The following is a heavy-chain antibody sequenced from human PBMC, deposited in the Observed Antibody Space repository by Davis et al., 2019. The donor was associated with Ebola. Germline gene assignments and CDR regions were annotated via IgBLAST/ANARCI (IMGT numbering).Heavy chain of an antibody. CDR3: ARQIVVVVAASKTGRFDP. V-gene: IGHV5-51*01. D-gene: IGHD2-15*01. J-gene: IGHJ5*02. CDR1: GYSFTSYW. CDR2: IYPGDSDT. Sequence: GESLKISCKGSGYSFTSYWIGWVRQMPGKGLEWMGIIYPGDSDTRYSPSFQGQVTISADKSISTAYLQWSSLKASDTAMYYWARQIVVVVAASKTGRFDPWGQGTLVTVSS.